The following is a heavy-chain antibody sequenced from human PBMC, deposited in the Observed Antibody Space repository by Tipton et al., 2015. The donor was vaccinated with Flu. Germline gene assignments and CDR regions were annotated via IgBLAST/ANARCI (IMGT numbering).Heavy chain of an antibody. CDR1: GYSISSGYY. CDR3: ARHTGDSVRGVIDY. CDR2: IYHSGST. V-gene: IGHV4-38-2*01. Sequence: LRLSCAVSGYSISSGYYWGWVRQPPGKGLEWIGTIYHSGSTYYNPSLKSRLTMSVDASKNQFSLKLSSVTAADTAVYYCARHTGDSVRGVIDYWGQGTLVTVSS. J-gene: IGHJ4*02. D-gene: IGHD3-10*02.